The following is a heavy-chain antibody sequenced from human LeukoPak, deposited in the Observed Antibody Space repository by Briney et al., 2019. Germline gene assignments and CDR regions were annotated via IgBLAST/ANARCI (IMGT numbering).Heavy chain of an antibody. CDR1: GVSISGSNSY. J-gene: IGHJ4*02. CDR3: ASGVVVITTRPFDY. Sequence: SETLSLTCTVSGVSISGSNSYWGWIRQPPGTGLEWIGSIYYSGNTYYNPSLKSRVTISVDTSKNQFSLKLSSVTAADTAVYYCASGVVVITTRPFDYWGQGTLVTVSS. CDR2: IYYSGNT. D-gene: IGHD3-22*01. V-gene: IGHV4-39*01.